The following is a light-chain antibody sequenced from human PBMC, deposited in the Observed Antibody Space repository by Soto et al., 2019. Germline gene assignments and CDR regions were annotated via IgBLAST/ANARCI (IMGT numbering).Light chain of an antibody. CDR1: SSDVGGYNY. CDR2: EVS. V-gene: IGLV2-14*01. CDR3: SSYTSSNTWV. J-gene: IGLJ3*02. Sequence: SALTQPAAVSGSPGQSITISCTGTSSDVGGYNYVSWYQQHPGKVPRLMIYEVSNRPSGLSNRFSGSKSDNTASLTISGLQAEDEADYYCSSYTSSNTWVFGGGTKVTVL.